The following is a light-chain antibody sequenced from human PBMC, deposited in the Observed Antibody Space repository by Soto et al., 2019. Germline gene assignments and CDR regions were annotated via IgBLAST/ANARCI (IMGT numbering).Light chain of an antibody. CDR1: QSVGSK. J-gene: IGKJ1*01. Sequence: EIVMTQSPPTLSVSPAERATLSCRASQSVGSKLAWYQQRPGQAPRLLIYDASNRATGIPARFSGSGSGTEFTLTISSLQSEDVAVYYCQQYTNWRTFGQGTKVDIK. V-gene: IGKV3-15*01. CDR2: DAS. CDR3: QQYTNWRT.